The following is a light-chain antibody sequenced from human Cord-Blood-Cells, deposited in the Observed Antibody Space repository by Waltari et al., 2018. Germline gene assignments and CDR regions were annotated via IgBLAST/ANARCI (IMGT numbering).Light chain of an antibody. Sequence: QSALTQPAPVSGSPGQSITISCPATSSDVGGYNYVSWYQQHPGKAPKLMIYDVSNRPSGVSNRFSGSKSGNTASLTISGLQAEDEADYYCSSYTSSSTLVFGGGTKLTVL. CDR1: SSDVGGYNY. CDR2: DVS. V-gene: IGLV2-14*01. CDR3: SSYTSSSTLV. J-gene: IGLJ3*02.